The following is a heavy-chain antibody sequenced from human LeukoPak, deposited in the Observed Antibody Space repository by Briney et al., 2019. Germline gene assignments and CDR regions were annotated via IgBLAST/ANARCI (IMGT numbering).Heavy chain of an antibody. J-gene: IGHJ4*02. D-gene: IGHD3-22*01. CDR1: GFTFSSYA. CDR2: TSYDGRNE. CDR3: ASANYYDSSGHKTAFDY. V-gene: IGHV3-30*04. Sequence: GGSLRLSCAASGFTFSSYAMHWVRQAPGKGLEWVAVTSYDGRNEYYADSVKGRFTISRDNSKNTLSLQMNSLRTEDTAVYYCASANYYDSSGHKTAFDYWGQGTLVTVSS.